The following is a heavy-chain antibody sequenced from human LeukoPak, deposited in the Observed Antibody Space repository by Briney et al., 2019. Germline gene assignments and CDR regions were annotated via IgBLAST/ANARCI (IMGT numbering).Heavy chain of an antibody. V-gene: IGHV3-23*01. CDR3: AKDAYNSRDHVDYFDY. Sequence: PGGSLRLSCAASGVTFSTYAMSWVRQAPGKGLEWVSAIIGSGDTTHYADSVKGRFTISRDNSKNTLYLQMNSLRVDDTAVYYCAKDAYNSRDHVDYFDYWGQGTLVIVSS. CDR2: IIGSGDTT. J-gene: IGHJ4*02. D-gene: IGHD5-24*01. CDR1: GVTFSTYA.